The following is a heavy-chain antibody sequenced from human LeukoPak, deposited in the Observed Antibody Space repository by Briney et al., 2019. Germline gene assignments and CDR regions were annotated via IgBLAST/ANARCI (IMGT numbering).Heavy chain of an antibody. J-gene: IGHJ4*02. V-gene: IGHV4-59*11. D-gene: IGHD2-21*02. CDR1: GGPITSHY. CDR2: IYYKGNT. CDR3: ARHRAYCGGDCLYYYLDS. Sequence: PSETLSLTCTVSGGPITSHYWSCVPQPPGKGREWIANIYYKGNTNYNPSLKSRVTISLDTSKKPVSLHLSSVTAVDTAVYYCARHRAYCGGDCLYYYLDSWGQGTLVTVSS.